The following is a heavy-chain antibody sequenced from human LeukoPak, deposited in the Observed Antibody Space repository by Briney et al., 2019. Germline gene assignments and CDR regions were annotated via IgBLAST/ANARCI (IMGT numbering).Heavy chain of an antibody. J-gene: IGHJ4*02. CDR2: ISHIGGT. V-gene: IGHV4-34*01. D-gene: IGHD1-26*01. Sequence: PSETLSLTCAVYGGSFCVSSWTWIRGLECFGEISHIGGTNYSPSLKSRVAISVDTSKNQFSLKLSSVTAADTAVYYCARDRVGYYFDYWGQGTLVTVSS. CDR1: GGSFCVSS. CDR3: ARDRVGYYFDY.